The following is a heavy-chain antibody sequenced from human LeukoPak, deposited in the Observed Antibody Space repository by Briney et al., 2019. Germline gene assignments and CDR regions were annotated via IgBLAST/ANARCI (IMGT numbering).Heavy chain of an antibody. CDR3: TREVGMGYFAY. Sequence: SETLSLTCTLSVRSHKRFYGICLRQPPGKGLEWIGYIYYSGSTNYNPSLKSRVTISADTSKNQFALQVSSVIAADTGVDYSTREVGMGYFAYWGQGTLVTVSS. V-gene: IGHV4-59*01. D-gene: IGHD3-22*01. CDR2: IYYSGST. CDR1: VRSHKRFY. J-gene: IGHJ4*02.